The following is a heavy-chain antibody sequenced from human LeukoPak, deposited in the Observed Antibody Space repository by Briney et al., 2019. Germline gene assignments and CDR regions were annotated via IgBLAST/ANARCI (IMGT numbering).Heavy chain of an antibody. D-gene: IGHD4-17*01. CDR1: GYTFTSYG. V-gene: IGHV1-18*01. CDR3: AKTTVTSEEYFYYYMDV. J-gene: IGHJ6*03. Sequence: ASVKVSCKTSGYTFTSYGLSWVRQAPGQGLEWMGCIITYNGNTYYSQKRQGRVTMTTDKSTSTAYMELRSLRSDDTAVYYCAKTTVTSEEYFYYYMDVWGKGTTVTVSS. CDR2: IITYNGNT.